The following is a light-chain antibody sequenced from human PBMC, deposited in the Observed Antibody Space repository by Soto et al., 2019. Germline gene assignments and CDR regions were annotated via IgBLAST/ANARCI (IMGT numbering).Light chain of an antibody. V-gene: IGKV4-1*01. Sequence: DILMSQSPASLAVSLGERATINCKSSPSVLDSSNNKNYIAWYQQKPGQPPKLLIYWASTRESGVPDRFSGSGSGTDFTLTISTLQAEDVAIYHCQQYFTTPITFGQGTRLAI. J-gene: IGKJ5*01. CDR2: WAS. CDR1: PSVLDSSNNKNY. CDR3: QQYFTTPIT.